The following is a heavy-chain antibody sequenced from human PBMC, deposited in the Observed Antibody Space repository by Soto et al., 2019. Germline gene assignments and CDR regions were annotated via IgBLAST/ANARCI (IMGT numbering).Heavy chain of an antibody. V-gene: IGHV3-23*01. J-gene: IGHJ4*02. CDR3: ARGFSAGKGSPPDY. CDR1: GFSFIKYA. Sequence: EVQLLESGGGLVQPGGSLRLSCAASGFSFIKYAMSWVRQAPGKGLEWVSGLSGSGGSTSSADSVKGRFAMSRANSRNTLYLQMNSLRDGDTAIYYCARGFSAGKGSPPDYWGQGTLVTVSS. CDR2: LSGSGGST. D-gene: IGHD3-10*01.